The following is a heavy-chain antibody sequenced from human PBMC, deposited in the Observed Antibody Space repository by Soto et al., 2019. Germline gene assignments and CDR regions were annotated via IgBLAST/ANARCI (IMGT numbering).Heavy chain of an antibody. D-gene: IGHD3-10*01. CDR2: IYYSGST. CDR1: GGSISSYY. CDR3: ARRLNLGSFDH. Sequence: SETLSLTCTVSGGSISSYYWSWIRQPPGKGLEWIGYIYYSGSTNYNPSLKSRVTISVDTSKNQFSLKLSSVTAADTAVYYCARRLNLGSFDHWGQGTTVTVSS. V-gene: IGHV4-59*01. J-gene: IGHJ6*02.